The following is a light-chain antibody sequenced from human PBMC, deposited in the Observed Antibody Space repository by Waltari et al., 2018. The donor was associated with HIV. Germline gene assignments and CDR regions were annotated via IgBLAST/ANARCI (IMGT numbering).Light chain of an antibody. CDR2: EVS. V-gene: IGLV2-23*02. CDR1: SSDVGSYNF. J-gene: IGLJ3*02. Sequence: QSALTQPASVSGSPGQSITISCTGTSSDVGSYNFVSWYHQHPGKAPKLMIYEVSKRPSGVSNRFSGSKSGNTASLTISGLQAEDEADYYCCSYAGSSTWVFGGGTKLTVL. CDR3: CSYAGSSTWV.